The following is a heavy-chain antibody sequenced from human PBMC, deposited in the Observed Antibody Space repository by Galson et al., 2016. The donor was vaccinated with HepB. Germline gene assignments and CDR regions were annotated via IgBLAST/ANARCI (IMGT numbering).Heavy chain of an antibody. CDR2: ISKSSNYK. J-gene: IGHJ4*02. CDR3: AGAVDSGWYYFES. Sequence: SLRLSCAASGITFSTYSMHWVRQAPGKGLEWVSSISKSSNYKCYAASVRGRFTISRDNANNSLFLQMTSLRAEDTAVYSCAGAVDSGWYYFESWGQGTLVTVSS. CDR1: GITFSTYS. V-gene: IGHV3-21*06. D-gene: IGHD6-19*01.